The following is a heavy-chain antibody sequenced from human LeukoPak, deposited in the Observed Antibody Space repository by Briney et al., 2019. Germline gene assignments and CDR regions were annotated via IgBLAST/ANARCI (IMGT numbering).Heavy chain of an antibody. D-gene: IGHD1-26*01. CDR1: GYTFTSYG. V-gene: IGHV1-18*01. J-gene: IGHJ5*02. CDR2: ISAYNGNT. Sequence: ASVKVSCKACGYTFTSYGISWVRQAPGQGLEWMGWISAYNGNTNYAQKLQGRVTMTTDTSTSTAYMELRSLRSDDTAVYYCARTPHLAPGGWFDPWGQGTLVTVSS. CDR3: ARTPHLAPGGWFDP.